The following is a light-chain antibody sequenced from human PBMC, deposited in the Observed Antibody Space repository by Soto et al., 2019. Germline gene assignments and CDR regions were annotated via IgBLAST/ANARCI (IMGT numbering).Light chain of an antibody. CDR1: QSLSTSY. CDR2: GAS. V-gene: IGKV3-20*01. CDR3: QQYGSAPT. Sequence: EIVLTQSPGTLSLFPGERATLSCRASQSLSTSYLAWYQQKPGQALRLLIYGASNRAAGFPDRFSGSGSGKEFTLIITRREHEDFAVYYGQQYGSAPTLGHGTRLEIK. J-gene: IGKJ5*01.